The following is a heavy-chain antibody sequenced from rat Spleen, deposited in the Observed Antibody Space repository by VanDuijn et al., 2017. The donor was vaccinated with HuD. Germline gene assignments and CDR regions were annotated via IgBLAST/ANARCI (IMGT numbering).Heavy chain of an antibody. CDR1: GFTFSSFP. V-gene: IGHV5-46*01. CDR3: AREAGIPFHYFDY. D-gene: IGHD1-4*01. Sequence: EVQLVESGGGLVQPGRSLKLSCAASGFTFSSFPMAWVRQAPKKGLEWVATITSGGSNTYYPDSVKGRFTITRDNAKSTLYLQVDSLRSEDTATYYCAREAGIPFHYFDYWGQGVMVTVSS. CDR2: ITSGGSNT. J-gene: IGHJ2*01.